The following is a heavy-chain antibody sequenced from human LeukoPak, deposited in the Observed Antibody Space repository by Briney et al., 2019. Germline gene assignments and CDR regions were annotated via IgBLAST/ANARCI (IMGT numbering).Heavy chain of an antibody. CDR2: INPNSGGT. Sequence: ASVTVSFKASVYTFTYYYMHWVRQAPGQGLEWMGWINPNSGGTNYAQKFQGRVTMTRDTSISTAYMELSRLRSDDTAVYYCASLNVDTAMVDYWGQGTLVTVSS. D-gene: IGHD5-18*01. V-gene: IGHV1-2*02. J-gene: IGHJ4*02. CDR1: VYTFTYYY. CDR3: ASLNVDTAMVDY.